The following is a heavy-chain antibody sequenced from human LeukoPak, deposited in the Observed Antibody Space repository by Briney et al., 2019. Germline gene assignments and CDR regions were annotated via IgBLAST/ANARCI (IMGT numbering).Heavy chain of an antibody. V-gene: IGHV1-69*04. CDR1: GGTFSSYA. CDR3: ARVGSFSTAQGDY. D-gene: IGHD3/OR15-3a*01. Sequence: GALVKVSCKASGGTFSSYAISWVRQAPGQGLEWMGRIIPILGIANYAQKFQGRVTITADKSTSTAYMELSSLRSEDTAVYYCARVGSFSTAQGDYWGQGTLVTVSS. CDR2: IIPILGIA. J-gene: IGHJ4*02.